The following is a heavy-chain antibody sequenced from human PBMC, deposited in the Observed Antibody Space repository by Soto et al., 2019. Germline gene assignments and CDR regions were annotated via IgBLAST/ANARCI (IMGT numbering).Heavy chain of an antibody. CDR3: AREFVGGRVSTLTTLPYYYYYGMDV. D-gene: IGHD4-4*01. CDR2: IIPIFGTA. J-gene: IGHJ6*02. CDR1: GGTFSSYA. Sequence: GASVKVSCKASGGTFSSYAISWVRQAPGQGLEWMGGIIPIFGTANYAQKFQGRVTITADESTSTAYMELSSLRSEDTAVYYCAREFVGGRVSTLTTLPYYYYYGMDVWGQRTTVTGSS. V-gene: IGHV1-69*13.